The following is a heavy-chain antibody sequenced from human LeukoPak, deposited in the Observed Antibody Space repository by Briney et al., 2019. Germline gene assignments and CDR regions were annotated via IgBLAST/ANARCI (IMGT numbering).Heavy chain of an antibody. D-gene: IGHD2-2*01. Sequence: GGSLRLSCAASGFTFSDYYMSWIRQAPGKGLEWVSYISSSGSTIYYADSVKGRFTISRDNAKNSLYLQMNSLRAEDTAVYYCARAGDVVVPAAMRSNWFDPWGQGTLVTVSS. CDR3: ARAGDVVVPAAMRSNWFDP. CDR1: GFTFSDYY. CDR2: ISSSGSTI. J-gene: IGHJ5*02. V-gene: IGHV3-11*04.